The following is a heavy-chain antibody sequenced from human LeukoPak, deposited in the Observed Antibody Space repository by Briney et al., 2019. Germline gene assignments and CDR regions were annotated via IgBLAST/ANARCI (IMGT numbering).Heavy chain of an antibody. CDR2: ISSSGSTI. Sequence: GGSLRLSCAASGFTFDDYGMSWIRQAPGKGLEWVSYISSSGSTIYYADSVKGRFTISRDNAKNSLYLQMNSLRAEDTAVYYCARDPNYYGSGRFDPWGQGTLVTVSS. CDR1: GFTFDDYG. D-gene: IGHD3-10*01. V-gene: IGHV3-11*04. CDR3: ARDPNYYGSGRFDP. J-gene: IGHJ5*02.